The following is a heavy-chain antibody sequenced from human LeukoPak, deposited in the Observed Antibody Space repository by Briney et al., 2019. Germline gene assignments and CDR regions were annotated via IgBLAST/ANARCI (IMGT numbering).Heavy chain of an antibody. CDR1: GYTFTSYY. CDR2: INPSGGST. V-gene: IGHV1-46*01. CDR3: ARANMNAFDI. D-gene: IGHD4/OR15-4a*01. Sequence: ASVKVSCKASGYTFTSYYMHWVRQAPGQGLEWMGIINPSGGSTSYAQKLQGRVTMTTDTSTSTAYMELRSLRSDDTAVYYCARANMNAFDIWGQGTMVTVSS. J-gene: IGHJ3*02.